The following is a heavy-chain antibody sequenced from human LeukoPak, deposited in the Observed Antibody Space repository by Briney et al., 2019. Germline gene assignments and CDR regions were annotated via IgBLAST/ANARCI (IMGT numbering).Heavy chain of an antibody. CDR1: GYSISSGYY. J-gene: IGHJ4*02. Sequence: SETLSLTCTVSGYSISSGYYWGWIRQPPGKGLEWIGSIYHSGSTYYNPSLKSRVTISVDTSKNQFSLKLSSVTAADTAVYYCARVDYYDSSGYYDFDYWGQGTLVTVSS. CDR2: IYHSGST. V-gene: IGHV4-38-2*02. D-gene: IGHD3-22*01. CDR3: ARVDYYDSSGYYDFDY.